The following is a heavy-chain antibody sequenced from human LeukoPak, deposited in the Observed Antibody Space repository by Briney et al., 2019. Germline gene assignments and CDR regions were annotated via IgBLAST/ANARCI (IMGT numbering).Heavy chain of an antibody. J-gene: IGHJ6*03. CDR2: IKTDGSIT. CDR1: GFSFSVYW. CDR3: ARDVMVRGGLAYYYMDV. Sequence: GGSLRLSCAASGFSFSVYWMHWVRHAPGKGPVWVSRIKTDGSITDYADFVKGRFTISRDNAKNSLYLQMNSLRAEDTAVYYCARDVMVRGGLAYYYMDVWGKGTTVTVSS. V-gene: IGHV3-74*01. D-gene: IGHD3-10*01.